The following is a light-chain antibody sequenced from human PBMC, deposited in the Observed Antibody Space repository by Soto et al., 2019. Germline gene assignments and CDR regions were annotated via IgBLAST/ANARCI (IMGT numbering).Light chain of an antibody. Sequence: EIVMTQSPLTLPVTPGEPASSYCRSSQSLLYNNTYNYLDWYVQKPGQSPQLLIYFGSNRAPGVPDRFSGSGSGTDFTLKINRVEAEDVGTYYCMQALQSLTFGQGTRLENK. CDR1: QSLLYNNTYNY. V-gene: IGKV2-28*01. CDR3: MQALQSLT. CDR2: FGS. J-gene: IGKJ5*01.